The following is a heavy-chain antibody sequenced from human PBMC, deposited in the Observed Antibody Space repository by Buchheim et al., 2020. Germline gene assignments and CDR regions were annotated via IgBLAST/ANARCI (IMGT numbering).Heavy chain of an antibody. J-gene: IGHJ5*02. Sequence: QVQLQQWGAGLLKPSETLSLTCAVYGGSFSGYYWSWIRQPPGKGLEWIGEINHSGSTNYNPSLKSRVTISVDTSKNQFSLKLSSVTAADTAVYYRARKAPKRVTIFGVVIIRNWFDPWGQGTL. CDR1: GGSFSGYY. D-gene: IGHD3-3*01. V-gene: IGHV4-34*01. CDR3: ARKAPKRVTIFGVVIIRNWFDP. CDR2: INHSGST.